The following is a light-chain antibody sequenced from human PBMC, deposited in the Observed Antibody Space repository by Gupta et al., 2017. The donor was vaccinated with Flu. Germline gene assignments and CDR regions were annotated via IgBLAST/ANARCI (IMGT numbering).Light chain of an antibody. Sequence: QTVVTQEPSLSVSAGGTVTLTCGLAFGSVSTSYYPSWYQPNPGQAPRTLIYRTDTRSSGVPDRFSGSILGNTAALTITGGQAEDEADYYCVTYMGSGSVVFGGGTKLTVL. CDR3: VTYMGSGSVV. CDR2: RTD. CDR1: FGSVSTSYY. J-gene: IGLJ2*01. V-gene: IGLV8-61*01.